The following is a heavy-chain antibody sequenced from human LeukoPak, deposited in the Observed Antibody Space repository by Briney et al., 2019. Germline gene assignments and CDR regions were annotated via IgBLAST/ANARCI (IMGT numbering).Heavy chain of an antibody. CDR1: GFTFSSYA. D-gene: IGHD2-15*01. V-gene: IGHV3-23*01. CDR2: ISGSSGGT. J-gene: IGHJ6*02. CDR3: AKYMGGRPTYNYFYYGMDV. Sequence: GGSLRLSCAASGFTFSSYAMSWVRQAPGKGLEWVSAISGSSGGTYYADSVKGRFTISRDNSKNTLYLQMNSLRAEDTALYYCAKYMGGRPTYNYFYYGMDVWSQGTTVTVSS.